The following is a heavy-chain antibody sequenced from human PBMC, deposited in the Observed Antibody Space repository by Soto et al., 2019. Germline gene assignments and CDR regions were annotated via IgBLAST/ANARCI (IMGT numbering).Heavy chain of an antibody. Sequence: AGVNVSCMPSRYTFTSQCISWVRQAPGQALKWMGWISAYNGNTNYAQKLQRRVTITTATSTSTVYMELRRLRSDDTAVYYCARADLHISYDSSGNIDSWGQGTLVTVSS. V-gene: IGHV1-18*01. D-gene: IGHD3-22*01. J-gene: IGHJ4*02. CDR3: ARADLHISYDSSGNIDS. CDR1: RYTFTSQC. CDR2: ISAYNGNT.